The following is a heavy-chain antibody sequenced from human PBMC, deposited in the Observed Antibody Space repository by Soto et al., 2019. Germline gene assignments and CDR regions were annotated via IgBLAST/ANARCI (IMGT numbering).Heavy chain of an antibody. CDR2: INAGNGNT. CDR1: GYTFTSYA. D-gene: IGHD3-3*01. V-gene: IGHV1-3*01. Sequence: ASVKVSCKASGYTFTSYAMHWVRQAPGQRLEWMGWINAGNGNTKYSQKFQGRVTITRDTSASTAYMELSSLRSEDTAVYYCARDTXTYYDFWSGYHHYGMDVWGQGTTVTVSS. CDR3: ARDTXTYYDFWSGYHHYGMDV. J-gene: IGHJ6*02.